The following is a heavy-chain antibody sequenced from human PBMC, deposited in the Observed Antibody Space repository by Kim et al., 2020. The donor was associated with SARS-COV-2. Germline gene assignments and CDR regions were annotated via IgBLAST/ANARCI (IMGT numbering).Heavy chain of an antibody. J-gene: IGHJ4*02. V-gene: IGHV5-51*01. CDR3: ATRLGGNGYFVS. CDR2: IFPADSDI. CDR1: GYSFSTYG. D-gene: IGHD3-22*01. Sequence: GESLKISCKGSGYSFSTYGIGWVRQMPGKGLEWMGLIFPADSDITYRPSFRGQVTISADKSIDTAYLQFSSLKASDTAPYFCATRLGGNGYFVSWGQGTL.